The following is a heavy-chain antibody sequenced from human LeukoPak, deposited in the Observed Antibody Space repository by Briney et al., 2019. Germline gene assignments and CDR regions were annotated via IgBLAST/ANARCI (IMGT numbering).Heavy chain of an antibody. Sequence: GGSLRLSCAASGFTFSSYSMNWVRQAPGKGLEWVSSISSSSSYIYYADSVKGRFTISRDNAKNSLYLQMNSLRAEDTAVYYCAKVRGYEFSSSPDYWGQGTLVTVSS. CDR1: GFTFSSYS. V-gene: IGHV3-21*01. J-gene: IGHJ4*02. D-gene: IGHD6-6*01. CDR3: AKVRGYEFSSSPDY. CDR2: ISSSSSYI.